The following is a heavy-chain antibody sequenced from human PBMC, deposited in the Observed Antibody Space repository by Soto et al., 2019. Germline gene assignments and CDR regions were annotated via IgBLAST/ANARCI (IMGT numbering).Heavy chain of an antibody. CDR2: IIPIFGTA. CDR1: GGTFSSYA. J-gene: IGHJ4*02. V-gene: IGHV1-69*13. CDR3: ARDRRVTSGLWYFDY. D-gene: IGHD4-4*01. Sequence: AVKVSCKASGGTFSSYAISWVRQAPGQGLEWMGGIIPIFGTANYAQKFQGRVTITADESTSTAYMELSSLRSEDTAVYYCARDRRVTSGLWYFDYWGQGTLVTVSS.